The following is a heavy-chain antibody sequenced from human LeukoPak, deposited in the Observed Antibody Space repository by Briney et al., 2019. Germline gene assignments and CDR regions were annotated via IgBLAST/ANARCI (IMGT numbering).Heavy chain of an antibody. D-gene: IGHD3-22*01. V-gene: IGHV1-69*01. CDR1: GGTFSSYA. CDR3: AREVGYYDSSGHFDY. Sequence: SVKVSCKASGGTFSSYAISWVRQAPGQGLEWMGGLIPIFGTANYAQKFQGRVTITADESTSTAYMELSSLRSEDTAVYYCAREVGYYDSSGHFDYWGQGTLVTVSS. CDR2: LIPIFGTA. J-gene: IGHJ4*02.